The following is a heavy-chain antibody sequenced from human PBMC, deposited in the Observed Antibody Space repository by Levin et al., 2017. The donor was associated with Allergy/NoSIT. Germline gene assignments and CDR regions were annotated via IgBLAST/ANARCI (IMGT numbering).Heavy chain of an antibody. J-gene: IGHJ4*02. V-gene: IGHV3-23*01. CDR3: TKYVPTGATSPRYFDY. CDR2: ISIGGGST. D-gene: IGHD1-1*01. CDR1: GFTFTSYA. Sequence: GGSLRLSCAASGFTFTSYAMSWVRQAPGKGLEWVSTISIGGGSTYYADSVKGRFTISRDNSKNTLYLQMNSLRAEDTALYYCTKYVPTGATSPRYFDYWGQGTLVNVSS.